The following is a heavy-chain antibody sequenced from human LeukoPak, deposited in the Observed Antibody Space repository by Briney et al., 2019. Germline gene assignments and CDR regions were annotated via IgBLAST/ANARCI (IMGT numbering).Heavy chain of an antibody. D-gene: IGHD3-3*01. CDR2: INPNSGGT. J-gene: IGHJ3*02. CDR1: GYTFTSYY. CDR3: ARDLLEWLSAFDI. Sequence: ASVKVSCKASGYTFTSYYMHWVRQAPGQGLEWMGWINPNSGGTNYAQKFQGRVTMTRDTSISTAYMELSRLRSDDTAVYYCARDLLEWLSAFDIWGQGTMVTVSS. V-gene: IGHV1-2*02.